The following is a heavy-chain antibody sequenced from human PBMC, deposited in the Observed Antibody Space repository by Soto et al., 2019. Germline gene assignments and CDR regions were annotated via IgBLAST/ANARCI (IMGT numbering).Heavy chain of an antibody. CDR1: GFTFTSYA. CDR3: GRDPNGDYVGAFDF. J-gene: IGHJ3*01. Sequence: GGSLRLSCAVSGFTFTSYAMTWVRQAPGKGLEWVSSITSGGTTYSADSVKGRFTISRDNSKNTPYLQMTSLRTEDTAVYYCGRDPNGDYVGAFDFWGQGAMVTVSS. V-gene: IGHV3-23*01. CDR2: ITSGGTT. D-gene: IGHD4-17*01.